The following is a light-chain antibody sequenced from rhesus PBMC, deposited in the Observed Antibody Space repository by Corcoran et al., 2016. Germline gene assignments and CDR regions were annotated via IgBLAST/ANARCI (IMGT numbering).Light chain of an antibody. CDR1: QGISSY. Sequence: DIQMTQSPSSLSASVGDTVTITCRASQGISSYLNWFQQKPGKAPKLLFYAATTLQSGVPSRFSGSGSGTDFTLTISSLQPEDFATYYCQQYKGYPLTFGGGTKVEIK. V-gene: IGKV1-28*02. J-gene: IGKJ4*01. CDR2: AAT. CDR3: QQYKGYPLT.